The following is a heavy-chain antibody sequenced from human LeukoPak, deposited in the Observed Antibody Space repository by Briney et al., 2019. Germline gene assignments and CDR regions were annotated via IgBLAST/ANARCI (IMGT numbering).Heavy chain of an antibody. CDR3: ASARGIGVAGGTYYFDY. D-gene: IGHD6-19*01. CDR1: GYGFFGYW. V-gene: IGHV5-51*01. CDR2: IYPGDSDT. Sequence: GESLKISCKGSGYGFFGYWIGWVRQMPGKGLEWMGIIYPGDSDTRYSPAFQGQVTISVDKSISTAYLQWSSLKASDTAIYYCASARGIGVAGGTYYFDYWGQGTLVTVSS. J-gene: IGHJ4*02.